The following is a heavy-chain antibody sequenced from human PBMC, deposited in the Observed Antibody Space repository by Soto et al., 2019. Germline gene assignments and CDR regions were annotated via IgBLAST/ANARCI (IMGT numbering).Heavy chain of an antibody. CDR1: GGSISSGGYS. CDR3: ARYSSSSNWFDP. J-gene: IGHJ5*02. CDR2: IYHSGST. Sequence: PSETLPLTCAVSGGSISSGGYSWSWIRQPPGKGLEWIGYIYHSGSTYYNPSLKSRVTISVDRSKNQFSLKLSSVTAADTTVYYCARYSSSSNWFDPWGQGTLVTVSS. D-gene: IGHD6-6*01. V-gene: IGHV4-30-2*01.